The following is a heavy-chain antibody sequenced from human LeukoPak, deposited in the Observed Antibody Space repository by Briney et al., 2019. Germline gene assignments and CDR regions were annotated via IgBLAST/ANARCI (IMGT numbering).Heavy chain of an antibody. Sequence: SETLSLTCAVYGGSFSGYYWSWIRQPPGKGLEWIGEINHSGSTNYNPSLKSRATISVDTSKNQFSLKLSSVTAADTAMYYCAREGSGSYYIDYWGQGTLVTVSS. D-gene: IGHD3-10*01. J-gene: IGHJ4*02. CDR2: INHSGST. CDR3: AREGSGSYYIDY. V-gene: IGHV4-34*01. CDR1: GGSFSGYY.